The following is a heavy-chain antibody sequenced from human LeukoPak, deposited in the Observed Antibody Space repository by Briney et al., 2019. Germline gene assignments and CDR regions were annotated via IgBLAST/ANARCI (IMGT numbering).Heavy chain of an antibody. D-gene: IGHD2-2*01. CDR2: ISTSSSTI. Sequence: GGSLRLSCAASGFTFSSYGMNWVRQAPGKGLEWVSYISTSSSTIYYADPVKGRFTISRDNAKSSLYLQMNSLRAEDTAVYFCARDCSSTICYDTPDFDYWGQGTLVTVSS. V-gene: IGHV3-48*01. J-gene: IGHJ4*02. CDR3: ARDCSSTICYDTPDFDY. CDR1: GFTFSSYG.